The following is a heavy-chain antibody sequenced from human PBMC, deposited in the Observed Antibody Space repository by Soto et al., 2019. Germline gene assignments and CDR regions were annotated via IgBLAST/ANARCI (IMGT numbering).Heavy chain of an antibody. D-gene: IGHD2-2*01. CDR3: ARDRLFESTTYNYNYDMDV. CDR2: ITSDGSIK. CDR1: VFSFSRYA. Sequence: LRLSCAASVFSFSRYAMKWVRQAPGKRLEWVAVITSDGSIKYYADSVNGRYTIYRDNSNNTLFLQLNSLRGEDTAVYYCARDRLFESTTYNYNYDMDVWGQRTTVTVCS. V-gene: IGHV3-30-3*01. J-gene: IGHJ6*02.